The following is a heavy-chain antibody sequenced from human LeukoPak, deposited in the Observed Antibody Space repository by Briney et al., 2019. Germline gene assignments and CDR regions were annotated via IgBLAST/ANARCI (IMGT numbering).Heavy chain of an antibody. CDR3: ARDGSDYGVPHGDY. CDR1: GYTFTGYY. Sequence: ASVKVSCKASGYTFTGYYMHWVRQAPGQGLEWMGWINPNSGGTNYAQKFQGRVTMTRDTSISTAYMELSRLRSDDTAVYYCARDGSDYGVPHGDYWGQGTLVTVSS. V-gene: IGHV1-2*02. CDR2: INPNSGGT. J-gene: IGHJ4*02. D-gene: IGHD4-17*01.